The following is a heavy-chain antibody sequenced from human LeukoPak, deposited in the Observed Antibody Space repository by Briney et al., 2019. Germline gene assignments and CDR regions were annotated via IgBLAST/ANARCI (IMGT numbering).Heavy chain of an antibody. J-gene: IGHJ4*02. D-gene: IGHD3-3*01. CDR3: AKADDFWSDFDY. V-gene: IGHV3-23*01. CDR1: GFTFSTYA. Sequence: GGSLRLSCAVSGFTFSTYAMSWVRQAPGKGLEWVSGIGDSGANAYYVDSVKGRFTISRDNSRNALFLQMNSLRAEDTALYFCAKADDFWSDFDYWGQGTLVTVSS. CDR2: IGDSGANA.